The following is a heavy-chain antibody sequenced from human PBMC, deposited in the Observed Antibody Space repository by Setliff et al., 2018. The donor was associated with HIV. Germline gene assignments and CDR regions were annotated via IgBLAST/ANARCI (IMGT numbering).Heavy chain of an antibody. V-gene: IGHV3-7*01. J-gene: IGHJ3*02. CDR1: GFTPAFPFNSYW. CDR2: IKQDGSEK. Sequence: PGGSLRLSCVGSGFTPAFPFNSYWMSWVRQAPGKGLEWVANIKQDGSEKYYVDSVKGRFTISRDNAKNSLYLQMSGLRVDDTAVYFCARDLDYYGPSEAFDIWGQGTTVTVSS. D-gene: IGHD3-10*01. CDR3: ARDLDYYGPSEAFDI.